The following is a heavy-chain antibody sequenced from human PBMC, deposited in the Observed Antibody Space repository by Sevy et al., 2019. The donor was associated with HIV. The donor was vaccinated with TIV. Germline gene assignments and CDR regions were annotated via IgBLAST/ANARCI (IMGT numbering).Heavy chain of an antibody. V-gene: IGHV4-34*01. D-gene: IGHD4-17*01. CDR1: GESFSNYY. CDR2: IDHSGRS. J-gene: IGHJ4*02. Sequence: SETLSLTCAVYGESFSNYYWSWIRLSPGKGLESIGEIDHSGRSDYNPSLKSRVTMSVDTSKNQFSLKLTSVTAADEAVYYCARGPKPLRSDYGDYRGVGYYLDSWGQGTLVTVSS. CDR3: ARGPKPLRSDYGDYRGVGYYLDS.